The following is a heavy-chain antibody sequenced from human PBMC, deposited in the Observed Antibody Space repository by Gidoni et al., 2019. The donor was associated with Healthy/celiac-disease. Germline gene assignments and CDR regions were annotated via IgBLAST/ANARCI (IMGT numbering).Heavy chain of an antibody. CDR1: CGSISSSSYY. CDR2: IDYSGGH. V-gene: IGHV4-39*07. J-gene: IGHJ4*02. D-gene: IGHD2-15*01. CDR3: ARDWYGGNPGQLP. Sequence: QLQLQESGPGLVKPSETLSLTCTVSCGSISSSSYYWGWIRQPPGKGLEWIGSIDYSGGHYYNPSLKSRVTISVDTSKSQFSLKLSSVTAADTAVYYCARDWYGGNPGQLPWGQGTLVTVSS.